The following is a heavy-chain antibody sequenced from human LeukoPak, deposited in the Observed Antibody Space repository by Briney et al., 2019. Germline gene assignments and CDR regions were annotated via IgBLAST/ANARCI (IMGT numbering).Heavy chain of an antibody. D-gene: IGHD6-19*01. CDR3: AKEHEQWLARADFDY. CDR1: GFTFSSYS. V-gene: IGHV3-48*01. CDR2: ISSSSSTI. Sequence: PGGSLRLSCAASGFTFSSYSMNWVRQAPGKGLEWVSYISSSSSTIYYADSVKGRFTISRDNAKNSLYLQMNSLRAEDTAVYYCAKEHEQWLARADFDYWGQGTLVTVSS. J-gene: IGHJ4*02.